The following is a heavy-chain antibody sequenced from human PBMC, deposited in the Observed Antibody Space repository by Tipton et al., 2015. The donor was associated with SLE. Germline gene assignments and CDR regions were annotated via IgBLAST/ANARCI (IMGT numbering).Heavy chain of an antibody. V-gene: IGHV4-59*01. CDR2: IYYSGST. D-gene: IGHD3/OR15-3a*01. Sequence: TLSLTCTVFGGSISSYYWSWIRQPPGKGLEWIGYIYYSGSTNYNPSLKSRVTISVDTSKNQFSLKLSSVTAAGTAVYYCARGTGPDAFDIWGQGTMVTVSS. CDR3: ARGTGPDAFDI. J-gene: IGHJ3*02. CDR1: GGSISSYY.